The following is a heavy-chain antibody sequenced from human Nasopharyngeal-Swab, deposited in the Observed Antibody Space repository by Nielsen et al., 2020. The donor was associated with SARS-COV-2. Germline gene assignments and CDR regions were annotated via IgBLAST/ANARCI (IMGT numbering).Heavy chain of an antibody. D-gene: IGHD4-23*01. V-gene: IGHV4-4*02. J-gene: IGHJ3*02. CDR3: ASFLGGRYAFDI. CDR2: IYHSGST. CDR1: GGSISSSNW. Sequence: SETLSLTCAVSGGSISSSNWWSWVRQPPGKGLEWIGKIYHSGSTNYNPSLKRRVTISVDKSKNQFSLKLSSVTAADTAVYYCASFLGGRYAFDIWGQGTMVTVSS.